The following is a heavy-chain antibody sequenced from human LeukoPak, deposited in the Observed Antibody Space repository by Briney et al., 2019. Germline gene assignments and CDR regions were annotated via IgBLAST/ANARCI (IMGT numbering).Heavy chain of an antibody. CDR1: GYTLTELS. V-gene: IGHV1-24*01. CDR2: FDPEDGET. CDR3: ATDPTGYSTNWFDP. J-gene: IGHJ5*02. Sequence: ASVKVSCKVSGYTLTELSMHWVRQAPGKGLEWMGGFDPEDGETIYAQKFQGRVTMTEDTSTDTAYMELSSLRSEDTAVYYCATDPTGYSTNWFDPWGQGTLVTVSS. D-gene: IGHD6-13*01.